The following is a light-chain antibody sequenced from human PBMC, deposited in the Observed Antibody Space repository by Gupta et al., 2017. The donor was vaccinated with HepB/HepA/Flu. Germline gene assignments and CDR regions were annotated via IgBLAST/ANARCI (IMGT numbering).Light chain of an antibody. CDR2: DAF. CDR3: QQDKRPLT. Sequence: EIVMTQSPATLSVSPRTRVTLSCRASESIGTNLAWYQQKPGQSPRLIVYDAFTTASGVPARFRGSGYKKDFTLTSSGRQYEDCDFYYAQQDKRPLTFGGGTKVEIK. J-gene: IGKJ4*01. CDR1: ESIGTN. V-gene: IGKV3-15*01.